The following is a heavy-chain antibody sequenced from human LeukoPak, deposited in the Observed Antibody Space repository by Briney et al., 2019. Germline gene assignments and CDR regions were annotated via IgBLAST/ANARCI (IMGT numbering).Heavy chain of an antibody. D-gene: IGHD5-12*01. Sequence: PSETLSLTCAVSGGSISSGGYSWSWIRQPPGKGLEWIGYIYHSGSTYYNPSLKSRVTISVDRSKNQFSLKLSSVTAADTAVYYCARSKGEGYSGYDCLDYWGQGTLVTVSS. J-gene: IGHJ4*02. CDR3: ARSKGEGYSGYDCLDY. CDR2: IYHSGST. CDR1: GGSISSGGYS. V-gene: IGHV4-30-2*01.